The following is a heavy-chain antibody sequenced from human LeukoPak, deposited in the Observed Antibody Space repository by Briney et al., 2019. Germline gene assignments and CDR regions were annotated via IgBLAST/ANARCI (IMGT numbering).Heavy chain of an antibody. CDR3: ARAVAVAGTVAFDI. CDR2: INPHSGGT. CDR1: GYSFTGYY. V-gene: IGHV1-2*02. J-gene: IGHJ3*02. D-gene: IGHD6-19*01. Sequence: GPVKVSCKASGYSFTGYYMHWVRQAPGQGLEWMGWINPHSGGTNSAQKFQGRVTMTRDTSISTAYMEVSRLRSDDTAVYYCARAVAVAGTVAFDIWGQGTMVTVSS.